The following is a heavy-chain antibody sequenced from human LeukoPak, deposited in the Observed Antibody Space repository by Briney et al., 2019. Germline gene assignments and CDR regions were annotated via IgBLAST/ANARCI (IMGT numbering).Heavy chain of an antibody. CDR2: ISYDGSNK. D-gene: IGHD6-19*01. Sequence: QPGGSLRLSCAASGFTFSSYGMHWVRQAPGKGLEWVAVISYDGSNKYYADSVKGRFTISRDNSENTLYLQMNSLRAEDTAVYYCAKGLQSGWYYFDYWGQGTLVTVSS. V-gene: IGHV3-30*18. CDR1: GFTFSSYG. J-gene: IGHJ4*02. CDR3: AKGLQSGWYYFDY.